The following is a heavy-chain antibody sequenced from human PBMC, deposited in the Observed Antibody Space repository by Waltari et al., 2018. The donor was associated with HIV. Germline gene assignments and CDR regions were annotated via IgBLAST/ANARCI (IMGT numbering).Heavy chain of an antibody. CDR1: GGSFSGYY. J-gene: IGHJ3*02. CDR2: INHSGST. D-gene: IGHD1-7*01. CDR3: ARDSGTNSAVDI. Sequence: QVQLQQWGAGLLKPSETLSLTCAVYGGSFSGYYWSWIRQPPGKGLEWIGEINHSGSTNDNPSIKSRVTISVDTAKNQFSLKLSAVTAADTAVYYCARDSGTNSAVDIWGKGTMVTVSS. V-gene: IGHV4-34*01.